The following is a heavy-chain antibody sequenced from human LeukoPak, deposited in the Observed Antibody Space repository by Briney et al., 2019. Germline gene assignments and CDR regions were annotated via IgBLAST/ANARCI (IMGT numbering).Heavy chain of an antibody. CDR3: ARGAYGGPFDC. V-gene: IGHV3-53*04. CDR1: GFNVSSNY. Sequence: PGRSLRLSCAASGFNVSSNYMSWVRQAPGKGLEWVSVLYRVGGTYYADSVQGRFTISRHNSRNTLYLQPNSLRPEDTAVYYCARGAYGGPFDCWGQGTLVTVSS. CDR2: LYRVGGT. J-gene: IGHJ4*02. D-gene: IGHD4/OR15-4a*01.